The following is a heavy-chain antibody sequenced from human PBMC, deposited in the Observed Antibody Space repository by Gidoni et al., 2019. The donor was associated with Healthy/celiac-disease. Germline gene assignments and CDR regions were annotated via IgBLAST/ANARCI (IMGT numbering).Heavy chain of an antibody. CDR1: GGSISSYY. D-gene: IGHD3-10*01. Sequence: QVQLQESGPGLVKPSETLSLTCTVSGGSISSYYWSWIRQPPGKGLEWIVYIYYSGSTNYNPSLKSRVTISVDTSKNQFSLKLSSVTAADTAVYYCARLENYGSGHSDYWGQGTLVTVSS. V-gene: IGHV4-59*08. CDR2: IYYSGST. CDR3: ARLENYGSGHSDY. J-gene: IGHJ4*02.